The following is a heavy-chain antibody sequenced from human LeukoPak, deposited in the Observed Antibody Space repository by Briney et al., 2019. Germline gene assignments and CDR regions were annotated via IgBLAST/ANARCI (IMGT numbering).Heavy chain of an antibody. D-gene: IGHD3-22*01. CDR1: GFTFSSYA. Sequence: GGSLKLSCAASGFTFSSYAMHWVRQAPGKGLEWVAVISYDGSNKYYADSVKGRFTISRDNSKNTLYLQMNSLRAEDTAVYYCARGIYYYDSSGYQRFDYWGQGTLVTVSS. J-gene: IGHJ4*02. V-gene: IGHV3-30*04. CDR3: ARGIYYYDSSGYQRFDY. CDR2: ISYDGSNK.